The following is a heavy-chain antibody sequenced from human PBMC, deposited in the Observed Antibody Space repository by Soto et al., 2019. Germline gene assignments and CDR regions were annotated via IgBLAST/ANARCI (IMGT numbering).Heavy chain of an antibody. CDR2: INSDGSRI. J-gene: IGHJ4*02. CDR1: GFTFSSYS. D-gene: IGHD6-13*01. V-gene: IGHV3-74*01. Sequence: PGGSLRLSCAASGFTFSSYSMHWVRQGPGKGLVWVSRINSDGSRIDYADSVKGRFTNSRDNAKNTLYLQMNSLKAEDTAVYYCNGGRIAAAGSGGVDYWGQGTLVTVSS. CDR3: NGGRIAAAGSGGVDY.